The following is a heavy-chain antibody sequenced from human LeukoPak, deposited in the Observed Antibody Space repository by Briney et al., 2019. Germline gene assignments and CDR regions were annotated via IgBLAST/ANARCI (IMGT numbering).Heavy chain of an antibody. CDR1: GFTSSSYG. D-gene: IGHD6-19*01. J-gene: IGHJ4*02. CDR3: ARDSSGWLSYFDY. Sequence: GGSLRLSCAASGFTSSSYGMHWVRQAPGKGLEWVAVIWYDGSNKYYADSVKGRFTISRDNSKNTLYLQMNSLRAEDTAVYYCARDSSGWLSYFDYWGQGTLVTVSS. CDR2: IWYDGSNK. V-gene: IGHV3-33*01.